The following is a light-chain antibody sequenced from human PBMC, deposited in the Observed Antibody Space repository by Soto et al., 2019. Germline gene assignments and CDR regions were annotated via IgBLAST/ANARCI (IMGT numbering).Light chain of an antibody. V-gene: IGLV2-23*01. CDR3: SSYAGSSARVV. CDR1: STDFENYNL. Sequence: ALTQPASVSGSPGQSITISCTRSSTDFENYNLVSWYQHCPDKAPKLIIYEGTKRPSEISDRFSGSESDTTASLIISGLQPEDEADYYCSSYAGSSARVVFGGGTKLTVL. CDR2: EGT. J-gene: IGLJ2*01.